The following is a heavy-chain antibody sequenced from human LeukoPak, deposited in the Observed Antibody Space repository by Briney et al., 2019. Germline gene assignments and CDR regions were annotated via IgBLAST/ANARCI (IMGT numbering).Heavy chain of an antibody. CDR1: RFTFSSYH. Sequence: GGSLRLSCAASRFTFSSYHMNWVRQAPGKGLEWLSYIHSTSASIHYADSVKGRFTISRDNAKNSLYLQMNSLRAEDTAVYYCSRVVQDVTGADYWGQGTLVIVSS. D-gene: IGHD3-9*01. J-gene: IGHJ4*02. V-gene: IGHV3-48*01. CDR2: IHSTSASI. CDR3: SRVVQDVTGADY.